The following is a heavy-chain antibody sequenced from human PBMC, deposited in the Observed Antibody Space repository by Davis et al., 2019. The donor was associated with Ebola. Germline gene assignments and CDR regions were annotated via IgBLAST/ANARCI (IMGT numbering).Heavy chain of an antibody. CDR2: ISYDGSNK. Sequence: GGSLRLSCAASGFTFSSYAMHWVRQAPGKGLEWVAVISYDGSNKYYADSVKGRFTISRDNSKNTLYLQLNSLRAEDTAVYYCAKGRQWLEYFDYWGQGTLVTVSS. J-gene: IGHJ4*02. V-gene: IGHV3-30-3*01. D-gene: IGHD6-19*01. CDR3: AKGRQWLEYFDY. CDR1: GFTFSSYA.